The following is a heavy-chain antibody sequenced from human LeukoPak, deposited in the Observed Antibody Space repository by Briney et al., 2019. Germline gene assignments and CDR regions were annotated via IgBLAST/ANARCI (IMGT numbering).Heavy chain of an antibody. V-gene: IGHV3-23*01. D-gene: IGHD6-19*01. CDR2: ISGSGGST. CDR3: AKSAGYSSGFDY. CDR1: GFTFSSYG. J-gene: IGHJ4*02. Sequence: GGSLRLSCAASGFTFSSYGMSCVRQAPGKGLEWVSAISGSGGSTYYADSVKGRFTISRDNSKNTLYLQMNSLRVEDTAVYYCAKSAGYSSGFDYWGQETLVTVSS.